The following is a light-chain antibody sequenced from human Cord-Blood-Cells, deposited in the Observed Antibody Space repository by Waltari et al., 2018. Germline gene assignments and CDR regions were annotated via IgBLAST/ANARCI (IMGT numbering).Light chain of an antibody. CDR3: QQSYSTPLT. CDR2: AAS. CDR1: QSISSY. V-gene: IGKV1-39*01. Sequence: DIQMTQSLSSLSASVGARVTITFRARQSISSYLNWYQQKPGKAPKPLIYAASSLQSGVQSRFSGSGSGTDFTLTISRLQPEDVATYYCQQSYSTPLTFGGGTKVEIK. J-gene: IGKJ4*01.